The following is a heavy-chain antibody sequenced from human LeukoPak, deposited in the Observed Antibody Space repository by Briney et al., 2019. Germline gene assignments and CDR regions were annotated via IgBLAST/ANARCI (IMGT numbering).Heavy chain of an antibody. CDR2: IYYSGST. CDR1: GGSISSGDYY. D-gene: IGHD1-1*01. CDR3: ARGPTNWPRAYYFDY. Sequence: PSQTLSLTCTVSGGSISSGDYYWSWIRQPPGKGLEWIGYIYYSGSTYYNPSLKSRVTISVDTSKNQFSLKLSSVTAADTAVYYCARGPTNWPRAYYFDYWGQGTLVTVSS. J-gene: IGHJ4*02. V-gene: IGHV4-30-4*01.